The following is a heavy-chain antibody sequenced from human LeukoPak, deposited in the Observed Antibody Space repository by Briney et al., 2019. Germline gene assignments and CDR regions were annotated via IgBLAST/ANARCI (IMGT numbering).Heavy chain of an antibody. D-gene: IGHD6-19*01. CDR3: TREAVAVDY. V-gene: IGHV3-23*01. J-gene: IGHJ4*02. CDR2: ISGSGGTT. Sequence: GGSLRLSCAASGFTFSGLAMSWVRQAPGKGLEWVSVISGSGGTTYYADAVKGRFTISRDNSKNTLYLQMNSLRAEDTAVYYCTREAVAVDYWGQGTLATVSS. CDR1: GFTFSGLA.